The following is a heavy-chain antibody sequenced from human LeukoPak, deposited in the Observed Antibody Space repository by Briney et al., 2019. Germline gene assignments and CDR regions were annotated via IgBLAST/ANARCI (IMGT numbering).Heavy chain of an antibody. Sequence: PSETLSLTCAVYGGSFSGYYWSWFRQPPGKGLEWIGEIYHSGSTNYNPSLKSRVTMSVDTSKNQFSLKLSSVTAADTAVYYCARSPPVTYSSSWGYYYYYYMDVWGNGTTVTVSS. D-gene: IGHD6-6*01. CDR3: ARSPPVTYSSSWGYYYYYYMDV. V-gene: IGHV4-34*01. CDR1: GGSFSGYY. CDR2: IYHSGST. J-gene: IGHJ6*03.